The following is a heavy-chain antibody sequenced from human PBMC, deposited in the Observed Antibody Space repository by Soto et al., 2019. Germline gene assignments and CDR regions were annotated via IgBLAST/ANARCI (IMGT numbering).Heavy chain of an antibody. CDR1: GGSVSSGSYY. CDR3: ATGGRAYYYYYGMDV. CDR2: IYYSGST. V-gene: IGHV4-61*01. J-gene: IGHJ6*02. D-gene: IGHD3-16*01. Sequence: SETLSLTCTVSGGSVSSGSYYWSWIRQPPGKGLEWIGYIYYSGSTNYNPSLKSRVTISVDTSKNQFSLKLSSVTAADTAVYYCATGGRAYYYYYGMDVWGQGTTVTVSS.